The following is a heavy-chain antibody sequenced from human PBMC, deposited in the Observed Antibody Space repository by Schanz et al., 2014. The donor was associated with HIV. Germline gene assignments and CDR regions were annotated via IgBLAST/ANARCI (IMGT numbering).Heavy chain of an antibody. CDR1: GYTFTTYY. CDR2: INPSGGST. CDR3: ARGDILTGLYPYYFDS. Sequence: QLVQSGAEVKKPGASVRVSCKASGYTFTTYYMHWVRQAPGQGLEWMGIINPSGGSTRYAQKFQGRVTMTRDTSTSTVYMQLSSLTSDDTAVYYCARGDILTGLYPYYFDSWGQGTLVTVSS. J-gene: IGHJ4*02. D-gene: IGHD3-9*01. V-gene: IGHV1-46*01.